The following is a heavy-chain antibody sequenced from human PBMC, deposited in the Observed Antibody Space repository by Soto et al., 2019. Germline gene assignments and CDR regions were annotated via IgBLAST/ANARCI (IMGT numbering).Heavy chain of an antibody. Sequence: QVQLVQSGAEVKKPGSSVKVSCKASGGTFSTYTIIWVRQAPGQGLEWMGRILPMLDITNSAQRFQGRVTITADKSTSTAYLELSSLRSEHTAVYYCTLGSCSAETFEIWGRGTMVTVSS. CDR1: GGTFSTYT. CDR2: ILPMLDIT. D-gene: IGHD2-15*01. V-gene: IGHV1-69*02. J-gene: IGHJ3*02. CDR3: TLGSCSAETFEI.